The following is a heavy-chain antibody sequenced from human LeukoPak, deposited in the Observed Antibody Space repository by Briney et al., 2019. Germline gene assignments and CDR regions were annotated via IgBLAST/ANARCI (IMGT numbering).Heavy chain of an antibody. V-gene: IGHV4-59*01. CDR2: IYYSGST. CDR3: ARILNTVTFVDGMDV. D-gene: IGHD4-11*01. Sequence: PSETLSLTYTVSGGSISSYYWSWIRQPPGKGLEWIGYIYYSGSTNYNPSLKSRVTISVDTSKNQFSLKLSSVTAADTAVYYCARILNTVTFVDGMDVWGQGTTVTVSS. J-gene: IGHJ6*02. CDR1: GGSISSYY.